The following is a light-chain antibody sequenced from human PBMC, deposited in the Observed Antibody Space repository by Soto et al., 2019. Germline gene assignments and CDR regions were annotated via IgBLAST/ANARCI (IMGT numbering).Light chain of an antibody. V-gene: IGKV1-8*01. CDR1: QGISSY. J-gene: IGKJ4*01. CDR2: AAS. Sequence: AILTNQSPSSFSASTGDRVTITCRASQGISSYLAWYQQKPGKAPKLLIYAASTLQSGVPSRFSGSGSGTDFTLTISCLQSEDFATYYCQQYYSYPLTFGGGTKVDI. CDR3: QQYYSYPLT.